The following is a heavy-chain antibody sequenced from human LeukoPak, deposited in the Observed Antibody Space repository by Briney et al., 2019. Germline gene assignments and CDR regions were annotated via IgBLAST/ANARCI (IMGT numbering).Heavy chain of an antibody. Sequence: ASVKVSCKASGYTFTSYGISWVRQAPGQGLEWMGWINPNRDGTNYAQTFQGRVTMTRDTSISTAYMELSRLRSDDTAVYYCARSPRIVVVVAATKSWFDPWGQGTLVTVSS. J-gene: IGHJ5*02. V-gene: IGHV1-2*02. CDR2: INPNRDGT. CDR3: ARSPRIVVVVAATKSWFDP. D-gene: IGHD2-15*01. CDR1: GYTFTSYG.